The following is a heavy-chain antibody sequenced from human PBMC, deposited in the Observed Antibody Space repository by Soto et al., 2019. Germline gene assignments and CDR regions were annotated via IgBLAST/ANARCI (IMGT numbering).Heavy chain of an antibody. Sequence: ASVKVSCKASGYTFTNYDINWVRQATGQGLEWMGWMNPTNGNTGYAQKFQGRVTMTRDTSISTAYMELSSLTSADTAVYYCERFVRAQLPTMDYWGQGALVTVPS. J-gene: IGHJ4*02. CDR1: GYTFTNYD. CDR3: ERFVRAQLPTMDY. V-gene: IGHV1-8*01. CDR2: MNPTNGNT. D-gene: IGHD3-10*01.